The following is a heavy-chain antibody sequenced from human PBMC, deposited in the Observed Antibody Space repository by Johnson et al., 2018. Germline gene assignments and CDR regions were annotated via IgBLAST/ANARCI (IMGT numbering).Heavy chain of an antibody. CDR1: GFTFGDYA. J-gene: IGHJ6*03. Sequence: VQLVESGGGLVQPGRSLRLSCTASGFTFGDYAMSWFRQAPGKGLEWVGFIRSKAYGGTTEYAASVKGRFTISRDDSKNTLYLQMNSLKTEDTAGYYCTSERLVRGVEYYYYYRDVWGKGTTVTVSS. V-gene: IGHV3-49*03. CDR3: TSERLVRGVEYYYYYRDV. D-gene: IGHD3-10*01. CDR2: IRSKAYGGTT.